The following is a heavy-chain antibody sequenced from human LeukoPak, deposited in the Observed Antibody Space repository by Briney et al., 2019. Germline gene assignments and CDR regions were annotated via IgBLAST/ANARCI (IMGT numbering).Heavy chain of an antibody. Sequence: SETLSLTCTVSGGSISSYYWSWIRQPPGKGLEWIGYIYYSGSTNYNPSLKSRVTISVDTSKNQFSLKLSSVTAADTAVYYCARGAGYSYGVVDYWGQGTLVTVSS. CDR1: GGSISSYY. CDR2: IYYSGST. CDR3: ARGAGYSYGVVDY. J-gene: IGHJ4*02. V-gene: IGHV4-59*12. D-gene: IGHD5-18*01.